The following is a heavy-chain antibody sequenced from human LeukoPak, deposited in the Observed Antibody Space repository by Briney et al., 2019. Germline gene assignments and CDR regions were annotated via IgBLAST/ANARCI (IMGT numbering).Heavy chain of an antibody. Sequence: PSETLSLTCTVSGGSISSYYWSWIRQPPGKGLEWIGYIYYSVSTKYNPSLKSRVTISVDTSKNQFSLKLSSVTAADTAVYYCARQGRMAAAGPDQGPTVNHYYFDYWGQGTLVTVSS. J-gene: IGHJ4*02. D-gene: IGHD6-13*01. CDR3: ARQGRMAAAGPDQGPTVNHYYFDY. V-gene: IGHV4-59*08. CDR1: GGSISSYY. CDR2: IYYSVST.